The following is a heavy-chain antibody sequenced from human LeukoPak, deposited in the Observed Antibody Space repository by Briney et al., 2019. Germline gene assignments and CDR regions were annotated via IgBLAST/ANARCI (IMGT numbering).Heavy chain of an antibody. CDR2: INPANSDI. CDR1: GYSFTNYW. Sequence: GESLKISCRTSGYSFTNYWIGWVRQMPGKGLEWLGNINPANSDITNSPSFQGQVALSADKSISTAYLQWSSLKASDTATYYCARHWSSAWFGYWGQGTQVTVSP. D-gene: IGHD6-25*01. J-gene: IGHJ4*02. CDR3: ARHWSSAWFGY. V-gene: IGHV5-51*01.